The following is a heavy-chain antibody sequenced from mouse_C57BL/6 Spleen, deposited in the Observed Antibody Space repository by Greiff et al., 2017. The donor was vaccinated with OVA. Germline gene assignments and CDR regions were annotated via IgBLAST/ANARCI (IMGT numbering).Heavy chain of an antibody. CDR1: GYTFTDYY. Sequence: VQLQQSGPELVKPGASVKISCKASGYTFTDYYMNWVKQSHGKSLEWIGDINPNNGGTSYNQKFKGKATLTVDKSSSTAYMELRSLTSEDSAVYYCARDGNPYFDYWGQGTTLTVSS. V-gene: IGHV1-26*01. D-gene: IGHD2-1*01. CDR3: ARDGNPYFDY. CDR2: INPNNGGT. J-gene: IGHJ2*01.